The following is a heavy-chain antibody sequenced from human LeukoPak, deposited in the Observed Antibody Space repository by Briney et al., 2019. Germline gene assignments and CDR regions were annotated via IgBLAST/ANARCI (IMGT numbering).Heavy chain of an antibody. CDR3: ARAWDTSGSY. J-gene: IGHJ4*02. CDR1: GYTFTSYY. CDR2: IDPSGGST. V-gene: IGHV1-46*01. Sequence: GASVKVSCKASGYTFTSYYMHWVRQAPGQGLEWMGIIDPSGGSTSYAQKFQGRVTVTRDRSTRTVYMELRSLRSEDTAVYYCARAWDTSGSYWGQGTLVTVSS. D-gene: IGHD5-12*01.